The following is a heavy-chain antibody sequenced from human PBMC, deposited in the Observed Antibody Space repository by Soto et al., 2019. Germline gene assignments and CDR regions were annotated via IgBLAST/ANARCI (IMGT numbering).Heavy chain of an antibody. CDR2: IYYTGNT. CDR3: ARRYGDCFDF. Sequence: SETLSLTCTVSDGSINSSSHYWGWIRQPPGKGLEWIGSIYYTGNTNYNPSLKSRVTISVDTSKNQFSLKLSSVTAADTAVYYCARRYGDCFDFWGQGTLVTVSS. J-gene: IGHJ4*02. CDR1: DGSINSSSHY. D-gene: IGHD4-17*01. V-gene: IGHV4-39*07.